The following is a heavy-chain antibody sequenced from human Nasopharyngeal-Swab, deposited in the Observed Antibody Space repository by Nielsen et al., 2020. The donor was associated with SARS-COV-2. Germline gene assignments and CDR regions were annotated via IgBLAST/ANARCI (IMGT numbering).Heavy chain of an antibody. CDR1: GYSFSTSW. V-gene: IGHV5-51*01. Sequence: GGSLRLSCQGSGYSFSTSWIGWVRQVPGKGSEWMGIINPSDSETRYSPSFEGQVTISADRSTSTAYLQWSSLKASDSAIYYCARRDSRSSGVDLWGQGTLVTVSS. D-gene: IGHD6-6*01. CDR3: ARRDSRSSGVDL. J-gene: IGHJ5*02. CDR2: INPSDSET.